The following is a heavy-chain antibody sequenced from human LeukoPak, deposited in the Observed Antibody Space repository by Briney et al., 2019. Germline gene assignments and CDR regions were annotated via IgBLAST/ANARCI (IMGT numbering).Heavy chain of an antibody. V-gene: IGHV3-74*01. D-gene: IGHD4-23*01. J-gene: IGHJ4*02. CDR1: GFTCSSYW. CDR2: INSDGSST. Sequence: AGSLRLSCAASGFTCSSYWMHWVRQAPGKGLVWVSRINSDGSSTSYADSVKGRFTISRDNAKNTLYLQMNSLRAEDTAVYYCARDPDYGGDTLFDYWGQGTLVTVSS. CDR3: ARDPDYGGDTLFDY.